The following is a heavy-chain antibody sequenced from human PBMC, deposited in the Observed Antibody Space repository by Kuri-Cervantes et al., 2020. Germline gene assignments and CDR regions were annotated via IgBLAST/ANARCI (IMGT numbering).Heavy chain of an antibody. CDR3: AKDGPGYGEDFDY. Sequence: ASVKVSCKETGYTFTSYYMHWVRQAPGQGLEWMGVINLSGGSTNYAQKFQGRVTMTSDTSTSKVYMELSSLRSEDTAVYYCAKDGPGYGEDFDYWGQGTLVTVSS. CDR2: INLSGGST. CDR1: GYTFTSYY. D-gene: IGHD4-17*01. V-gene: IGHV1-46*01. J-gene: IGHJ4*02.